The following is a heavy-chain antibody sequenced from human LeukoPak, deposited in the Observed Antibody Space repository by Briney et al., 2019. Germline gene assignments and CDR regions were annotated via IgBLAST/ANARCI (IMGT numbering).Heavy chain of an antibody. CDR3: ARDTQYSESYYFGAFDI. V-gene: IGHV6-1*01. CDR1: GDSVSSNSAA. D-gene: IGHD1-26*01. CDR2: TYYRSKWYN. Sequence: SQTLSLTCAISGDSVSSNSAAWNWIRQSPSRGLEWLGRTYYRSKWYNDYAVSVKGRITINPDTSKNQFSLQLISVTPEDTAVYYCARDTQYSESYYFGAFDIWGQGTMVTVSS. J-gene: IGHJ3*02.